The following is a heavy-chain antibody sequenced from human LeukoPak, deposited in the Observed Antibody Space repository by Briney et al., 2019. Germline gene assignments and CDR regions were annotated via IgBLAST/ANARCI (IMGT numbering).Heavy chain of an antibody. CDR3: ARDKANWGVNGGWYFDL. CDR1: GGSISSSSYY. J-gene: IGHJ2*01. V-gene: IGHV4-39*07. D-gene: IGHD7-27*01. Sequence: SETLSLTCTVSGGSISSSSYYWGWIRQPPGKGLEWIGSIYYSGSTYYNPSLKSRVTISVDTSKNRFSLKLSSVTAADTAVYYCARDKANWGVNGGWYFDLWGRGTLVTVSS. CDR2: IYYSGST.